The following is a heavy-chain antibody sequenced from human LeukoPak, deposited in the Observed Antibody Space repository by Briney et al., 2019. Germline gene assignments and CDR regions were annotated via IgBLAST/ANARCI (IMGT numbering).Heavy chain of an antibody. J-gene: IGHJ1*01. CDR2: IYYIGIT. CDR3: VRLLHYSSSSRSFQH. CDR1: GGSISSSSYY. V-gene: IGHV4-39*01. Sequence: AETLCLTCTVSGGSISSSSYYWGWIRQPPGKGLEWIGSIYYIGITYYKSPLQSRFTISVDTSKTHFYLKMTSVSTAETTVYYCVRLLHYSSSSRSFQHWGQGSLVTVSS. D-gene: IGHD6-6*01.